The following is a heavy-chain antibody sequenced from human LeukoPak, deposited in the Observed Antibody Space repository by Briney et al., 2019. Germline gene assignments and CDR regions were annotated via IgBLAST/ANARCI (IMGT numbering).Heavy chain of an antibody. J-gene: IGHJ4*02. D-gene: IGHD4-17*01. CDR3: AGESHFQLRLLPDY. V-gene: IGHV1-69*04. CDR2: IILIFGIA. Sequence: ASVKVSCKASGGTFSSYAISWVRQAPGQGLEWMRRIILIFGIANYAQKFQGRVTTTADKSTSTAYMELSSLRSEDTAVYYCAGESHFQLRLLPDYWGQGTLVTVSS. CDR1: GGTFSSYA.